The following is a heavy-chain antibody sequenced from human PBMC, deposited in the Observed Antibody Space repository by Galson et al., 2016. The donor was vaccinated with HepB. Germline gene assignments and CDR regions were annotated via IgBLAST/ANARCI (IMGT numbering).Heavy chain of an antibody. Sequence: SLRLSCAASGFTLDHYAMHWVRQAPGKGLEWVSGISWNSGSIGYGDAVKGRFTISRDNAKNSLYLQMNSLRAGDTALYYCAKDSGAYYYDSSGYRRNAFDIWGQGTMVTVSS. V-gene: IGHV3-9*01. CDR2: ISWNSGSI. J-gene: IGHJ3*02. CDR1: GFTLDHYA. D-gene: IGHD3-22*01. CDR3: AKDSGAYYYDSSGYRRNAFDI.